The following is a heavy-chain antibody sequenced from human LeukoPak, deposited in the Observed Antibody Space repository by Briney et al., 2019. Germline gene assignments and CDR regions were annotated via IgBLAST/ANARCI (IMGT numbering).Heavy chain of an antibody. V-gene: IGHV3-11*03. CDR3: VSSSYADSGGPPRDY. Sequence: KTGGSLRLSCAAASVISINDDYMSWIRQAPGKGLEWISFISVTGSHTNYADSVKGRFTISSDNAKNSPVLRMDNLRAEDTTLDYFVSSSYADSGGPPRDYWGQGTLVIVSS. D-gene: IGHD2-15*01. CDR2: ISVTGSHT. J-gene: IGHJ4*02. CDR1: VISINDDY.